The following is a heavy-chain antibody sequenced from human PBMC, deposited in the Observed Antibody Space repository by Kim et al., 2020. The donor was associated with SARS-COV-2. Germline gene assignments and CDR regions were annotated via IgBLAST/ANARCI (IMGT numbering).Heavy chain of an antibody. V-gene: IGHV3-21*01. CDR3: ARDFEQGREWPASPTWWFDP. Sequence: GGSLRLSCAASGFTFSSYSMNWVRQAPGKGLEWVSSISSSSSYIYYADSVKGRFTISRDNAKNSLYLQMNSLRAEDTAVYYCARDFEQGREWPASPTWWFDPWGQGTLVTVSS. J-gene: IGHJ5*02. CDR1: GFTFSSYS. D-gene: IGHD3-3*01. CDR2: ISSSSSYI.